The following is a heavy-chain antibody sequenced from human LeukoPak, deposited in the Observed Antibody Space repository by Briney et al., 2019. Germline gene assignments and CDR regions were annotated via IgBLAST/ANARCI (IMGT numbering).Heavy chain of an antibody. V-gene: IGHV4-39*07. Sequence: PSETLSLICTVSGGSMNINNYYWAWIRQSPGKGLEWLGSIYYTGTTYYNPSLDHRVTISVDTSKNQFSLRLSFVTAADTAVYYCARSHDSSGPVGFDPWGQGTLVTVSS. J-gene: IGHJ5*02. CDR1: GGSMNINNYY. CDR3: ARSHDSSGPVGFDP. D-gene: IGHD3-22*01. CDR2: IYYTGTT.